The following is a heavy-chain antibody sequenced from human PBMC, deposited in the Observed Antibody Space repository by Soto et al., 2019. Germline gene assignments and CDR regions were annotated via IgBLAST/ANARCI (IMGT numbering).Heavy chain of an antibody. CDR2: ISAYNGNT. J-gene: IGHJ5*02. CDR1: GYTFTSYG. D-gene: IGHD3-10*01. V-gene: IGHV1-18*01. CDR3: ARDLSDYYGSGSSNFDP. Sequence: SVKVSCKASGYTFTSYGISWVRQAPGQGLEWMGWISAYNGNTNYAQKLQGRVTMTTDTSTSTAYMELRSLRSDDTAVYYCARDLSDYYGSGSSNFDPWDQGTLVTVSS.